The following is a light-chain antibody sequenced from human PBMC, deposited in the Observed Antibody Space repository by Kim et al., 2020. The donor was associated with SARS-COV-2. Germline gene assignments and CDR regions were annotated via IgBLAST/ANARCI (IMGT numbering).Light chain of an antibody. V-gene: IGKV3-11*01. Sequence: LSPGERATLSCRASQSVSSYVAWYQQKPGQAPRLLIYDASNRATGIPARFSGSGSGTDSTLTISSLEPEDFAVYYCQQRSNWPPYTFGQGTKLEI. CDR2: DAS. J-gene: IGKJ2*01. CDR3: QQRSNWPPYT. CDR1: QSVSSY.